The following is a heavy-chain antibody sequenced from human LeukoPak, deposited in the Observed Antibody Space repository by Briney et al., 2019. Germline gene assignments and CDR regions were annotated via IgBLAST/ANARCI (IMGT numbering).Heavy chain of an antibody. D-gene: IGHD3-10*01. CDR2: ISGSGGST. CDR3: AKALSRVRTEGIDY. CDR1: GFIVSTNY. V-gene: IGHV3-23*01. Sequence: GGSLRLSCAASGFIVSTNYMAWVRQPPGKGLEWVSAISGSGGSTYYADSVKGRFTISRDNSKNTLYLQMNGLRAEDTAVYYCAKALSRVRTEGIDYWGQGTLVTVSS. J-gene: IGHJ4*02.